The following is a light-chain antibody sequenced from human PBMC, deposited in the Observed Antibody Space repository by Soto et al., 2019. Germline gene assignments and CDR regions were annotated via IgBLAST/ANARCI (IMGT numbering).Light chain of an antibody. V-gene: IGLV2-8*01. CDR3: SSDSGNNNRMV. Sequence: QPVLTQYPSASGSPGQSVTISCTGTSSDVGGYNYVSWYQQHPGKAPKLMIFEVSTRPSGVPERFAGSKSGNTAALTVSGLQAEDEADYYCSSDSGNNNRMVFGGGTKLTVL. J-gene: IGLJ3*02. CDR1: SSDVGGYNY. CDR2: EVS.